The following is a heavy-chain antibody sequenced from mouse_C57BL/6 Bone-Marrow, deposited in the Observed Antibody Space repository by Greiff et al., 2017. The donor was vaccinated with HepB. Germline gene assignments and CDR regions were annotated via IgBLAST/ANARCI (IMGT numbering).Heavy chain of an antibody. Sequence: VQLQQSGPELVKPGASVKISCKASGCTFTDYYMNWVKQSHGKSLEWIGDINPNNGGTSYNQKFKGKATLTVDKSSSTAYMELRSLTSEDSAVYDCARCEEIYYDPYYAMDDWGQGTSVTVSS. CDR2: INPNNGGT. V-gene: IGHV1-26*01. CDR1: GCTFTDYY. CDR3: ARCEEIYYDPYYAMDD. D-gene: IGHD2-4*01. J-gene: IGHJ4*01.